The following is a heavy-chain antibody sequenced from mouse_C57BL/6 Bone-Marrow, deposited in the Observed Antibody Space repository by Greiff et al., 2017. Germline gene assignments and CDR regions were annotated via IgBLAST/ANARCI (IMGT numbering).Heavy chain of an antibody. CDR3: VRGGAPYYSRAGFAY. V-gene: IGHV10-3*01. Sequence: EVQGVESGGGLVQPKGSLKLSCAASGFTFNTYAMHWVRQAPGKGLEWVARIRSKSSNYATYYADSVKDRFTISRDASQSMLYLQMNNLKTEDTAMYYCVRGGAPYYSRAGFAYWGQGTLVTVSA. CDR1: GFTFNTYA. D-gene: IGHD2-12*01. CDR2: IRSKSSNYAT. J-gene: IGHJ3*01.